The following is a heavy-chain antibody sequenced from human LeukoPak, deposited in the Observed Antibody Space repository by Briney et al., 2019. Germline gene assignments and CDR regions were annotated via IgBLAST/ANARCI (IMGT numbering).Heavy chain of an antibody. J-gene: IGHJ4*02. CDR2: INPSGGST. CDR1: GYSFPTYY. Sequence: GASVKVSCQASGYSFPTYYMHWVRQAPGQGLEWMGAINPSGGSTSYAQKFQGRLTMTRDTSTSTVYMDLSSLRSEDTAVYYCARGGYYYDSSTLDYWGQGTLVTVSS. V-gene: IGHV1-46*01. CDR3: ARGGYYYDSSTLDY. D-gene: IGHD3-22*01.